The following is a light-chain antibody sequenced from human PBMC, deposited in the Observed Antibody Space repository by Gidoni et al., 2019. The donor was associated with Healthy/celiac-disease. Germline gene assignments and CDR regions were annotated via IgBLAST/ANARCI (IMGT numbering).Light chain of an antibody. CDR3: QQYSSSPRT. CDR1: QSVSSSY. J-gene: IGKJ1*01. V-gene: IGKV3-20*01. Sequence: EIVLTQSPGTLSVSPGDRATLSCRASQSVSSSYLAWYQQKPGQAPRLLIYGASSRATGIPDRFSGSGSGTDFTLTISRLEPEDVAVYYCQQYSSSPRTFGQGTKVEIK. CDR2: GAS.